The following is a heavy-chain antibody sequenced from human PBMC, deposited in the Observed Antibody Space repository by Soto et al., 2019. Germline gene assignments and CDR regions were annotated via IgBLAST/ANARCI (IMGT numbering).Heavy chain of an antibody. J-gene: IGHJ4*02. V-gene: IGHV4-61*01. CDR1: GGSVSSGSCY. D-gene: IGHD1-1*01. Sequence: SETLSLTCTVSGGSVSSGSCYWSWIRQPPGKGLEWIGYLYYSESTYSGSTNYNPSLKSRVTMSVDTLKNQLSLNVSSVTAADTAVYYCARERPPGGAVSFDYWGQGTMVTVYS. CDR2: LYYSESTYSGST. CDR3: ARERPPGGAVSFDY.